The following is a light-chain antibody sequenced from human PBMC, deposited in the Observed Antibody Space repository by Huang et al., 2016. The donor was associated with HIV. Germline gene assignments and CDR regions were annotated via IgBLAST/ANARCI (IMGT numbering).Light chain of an antibody. J-gene: IGKJ4*02. CDR1: QTISSY. V-gene: IGKV3-11*01. CDR2: DTS. CDR3: HQRAGWPL. Sequence: EVVLTQSPATLSLSPGERATLSGRASQTISSYLAWYQHKPGQPPSLLSDDTSKRATGIPARFSGSGSGTDFTLTISSLEPEDFAVYYCHQRAGWPLFGGGTKVEIK.